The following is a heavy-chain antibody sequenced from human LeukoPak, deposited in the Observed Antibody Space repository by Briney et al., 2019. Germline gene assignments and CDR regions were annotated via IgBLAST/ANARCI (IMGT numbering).Heavy chain of an antibody. Sequence: GSSVKVSCKASGGTFSSYAISWVRQAPGQGLEWMGGIIPIFGTANYAQKFQGRVTITTDESTSTAYMELSSLRSEDTAVYYCARRATPHFDWLLLHYYYYGMDVWGQGTTVTVSS. D-gene: IGHD3-9*01. CDR1: GGTFSSYA. CDR2: IIPIFGTA. J-gene: IGHJ6*02. V-gene: IGHV1-69*05. CDR3: ARRATPHFDWLLLHYYYYGMDV.